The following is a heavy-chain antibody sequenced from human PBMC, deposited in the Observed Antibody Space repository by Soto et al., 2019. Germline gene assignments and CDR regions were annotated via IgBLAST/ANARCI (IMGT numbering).Heavy chain of an antibody. CDR2: ISAYNGNT. Sequence: ASVKVSCKASGYTFTSYGISWVRQAPGQGLEWMGWISAYNGNTNYAQKLQGRVTMTTDTSTSTAYMELRSLRSDDTAVYYCARVMDFWSGYYKYNWFDPRGQGTLVTVSS. CDR3: ARVMDFWSGYYKYNWFDP. D-gene: IGHD3-3*01. V-gene: IGHV1-18*04. J-gene: IGHJ5*02. CDR1: GYTFTSYG.